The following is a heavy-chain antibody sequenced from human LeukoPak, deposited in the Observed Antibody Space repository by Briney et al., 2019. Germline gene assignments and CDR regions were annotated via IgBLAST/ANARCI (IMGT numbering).Heavy chain of an antibody. CDR2: INQDGSEK. V-gene: IGHV3-7*04. CDR1: GVIFSSYW. D-gene: IGHD5-12*01. CDR3: ARYPSGYDRGFDY. J-gene: IGHJ4*02. Sequence: GGSLRLSCAASGVIFSSYWMNWVRQAPGKGLEWVANINQDGSEKNYVDPVKGRFTISRDNAKNSLYLQMNSLRAEDTAVYYCARYPSGYDRGFDYWGQGTLVTVSS.